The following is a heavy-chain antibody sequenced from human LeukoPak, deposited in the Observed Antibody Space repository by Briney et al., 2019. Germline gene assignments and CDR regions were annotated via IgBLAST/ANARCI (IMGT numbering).Heavy chain of an antibody. J-gene: IGHJ3*02. CDR1: GYTFTSYD. D-gene: IGHD5-18*01. CDR2: MNPNSGNT. V-gene: IGHV1-8*01. CDR3: ARVAWIQLWLLSHDAFDI. Sequence: ASVKVSCKASGYTFTSYDINWVRQATGQGLEWMGWMNPNSGNTGYAQKFQGRVTMTRNTSISTAYMELSGLRSEDTAVYYCARVAWIQLWLLSHDAFDIWGQGTMVTVSS.